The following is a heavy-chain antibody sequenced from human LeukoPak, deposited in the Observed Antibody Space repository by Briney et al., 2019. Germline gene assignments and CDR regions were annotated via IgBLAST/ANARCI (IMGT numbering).Heavy chain of an antibody. Sequence: PSETLSLTCTVSGGSIINGGYYWSGIRQHPGKGLGGFGFISDSGGPDYNPSHKSRLTMSLGKSKNQFSLNLNSVTAAETAVYYCARHRRKYAGEYHFDYWGQGTLVTVSS. J-gene: IGHJ4*02. V-gene: IGHV4-31*03. CDR2: ISDSGGP. CDR3: ARHRRKYAGEYHFDY. D-gene: IGHD2-2*01. CDR1: GGSIINGGYY.